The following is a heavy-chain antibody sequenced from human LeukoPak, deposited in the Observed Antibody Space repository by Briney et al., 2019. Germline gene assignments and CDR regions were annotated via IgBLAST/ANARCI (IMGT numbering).Heavy chain of an antibody. V-gene: IGHV4-34*01. CDR2: IDHDGST. CDR1: GGSFRDYY. Sequence: SDTLSLTCAVYGGSFRDYYWSWIRQPPGEGLERIGHIDHDGSTIHNPSLVSRVTISLDTSKNRFSLKLTSVTAADTAIYYCARTYCSTTSCYISAFDIWGQGTMVVVSS. CDR3: ARTYCSTTSCYISAFDI. D-gene: IGHD2-2*02. J-gene: IGHJ3*02.